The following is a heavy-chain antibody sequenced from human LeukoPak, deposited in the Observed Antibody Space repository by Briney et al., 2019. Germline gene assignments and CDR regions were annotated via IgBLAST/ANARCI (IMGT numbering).Heavy chain of an antibody. J-gene: IGHJ3*02. CDR2: INPNSGGT. V-gene: IGHV1-2*04. CDR3: ARGMTTVTPDAFDI. Sequence: ASVKVSCKASGYTFTGYYMHWVRQAPGQGLEWMGWINPNSGGTNYAQKFQGWVTMTRDTSISTAYMELSRLRSDDTAVYYCARGMTTVTPDAFDIWGQGTMVTVSS. D-gene: IGHD4-11*01. CDR1: GYTFTGYY.